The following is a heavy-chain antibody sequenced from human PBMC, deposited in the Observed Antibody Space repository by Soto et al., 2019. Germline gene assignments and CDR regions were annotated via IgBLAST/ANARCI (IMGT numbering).Heavy chain of an antibody. CDR3: ARQEAEDYYYYMDV. Sequence: SETLSLTCTVSGGSISSYYWSWIRQPPGKGLEWIGYIYYSGSTTYNPSLKSRVTISVDTSKNQFSLKLSSVTAADTAVYYCARQEAEDYYYYMDVWGKGTTVTVSS. CDR2: IYYSGST. V-gene: IGHV4-59*01. J-gene: IGHJ6*03. CDR1: GGSISSYY.